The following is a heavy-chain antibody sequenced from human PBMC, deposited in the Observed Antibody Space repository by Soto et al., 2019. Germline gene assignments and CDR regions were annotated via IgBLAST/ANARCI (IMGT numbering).Heavy chain of an antibody. J-gene: IGHJ6*02. V-gene: IGHV1-58*01. Sequence: EASVKVSCKASGFTFTSSAVQWVRQARGQRLEWIGWIVVGSGNTNYAQKFQERVTITRDMSTSTAYMELSSLRSEDTAVYYCAALKRGRYGMDVWGQGTTVTVSS. CDR1: GFTFTSSA. CDR3: AALKRGRYGMDV. CDR2: IVVGSGNT. D-gene: IGHD3-10*01.